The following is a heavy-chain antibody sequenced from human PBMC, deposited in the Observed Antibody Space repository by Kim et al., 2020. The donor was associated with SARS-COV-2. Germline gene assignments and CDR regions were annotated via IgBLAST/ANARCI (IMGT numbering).Heavy chain of an antibody. V-gene: IGHV2-5*01. CDR3: AHGAAAGSYSFDY. Sequence: YRPSLKSRLTITKDTAKNQVVLTMNNVYPVDTATYYCAHGAAAGSYSFDYWGQGTLVTVSS. J-gene: IGHJ4*02. D-gene: IGHD6-13*01.